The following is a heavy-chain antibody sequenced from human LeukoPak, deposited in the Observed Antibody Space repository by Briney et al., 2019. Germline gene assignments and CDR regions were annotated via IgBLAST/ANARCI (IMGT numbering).Heavy chain of an antibody. CDR3: AKVQTTVTTWAPLFDY. CDR2: IKQAGSEK. Sequence: GGSLRLSCAASGFTFSSYWMSWVRQASGKGLEWVANIKQAGSEKYYVDSVKGRFTISRDNAKNSLHLQMNSLRVEDTAVYYCAKVQTTVTTWAPLFDYWGQGTLVTVSS. V-gene: IGHV3-7*03. D-gene: IGHD4-17*01. CDR1: GFTFSSYW. J-gene: IGHJ4*02.